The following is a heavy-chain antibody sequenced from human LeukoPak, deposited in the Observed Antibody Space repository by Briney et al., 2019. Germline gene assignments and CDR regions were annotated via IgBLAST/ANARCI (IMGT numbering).Heavy chain of an antibody. CDR2: ISGRVGDT. D-gene: IGHD2-8*01. CDR1: GFTFSNYA. CDR3: AKHRSCTNNLCHGDFDY. J-gene: IGHJ4*02. V-gene: IGHV3-23*01. Sequence: GGSLRLSCAASGFTFSNYAMSWVRQAPGKGLEWVSGISGRVGDTYYADSVKGRFTISRDNCKNPMYLQMNSLRAEHTAVYYRAKHRSCTNNLCHGDFDYWGQGTLVTVSS.